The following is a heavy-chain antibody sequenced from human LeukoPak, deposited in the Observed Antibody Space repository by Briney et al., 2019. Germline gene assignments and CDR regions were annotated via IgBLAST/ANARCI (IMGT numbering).Heavy chain of an antibody. D-gene: IGHD3-10*01. CDR2: IYYSGST. V-gene: IGHV4-61*01. Sequence: SETLSLTCTVSGGSVSSGTYYWSWIRQPPGKGLEWIGYIYYSGSTNFNPSLKSRVTIPVDTSKNQFSLKLSSVTAADTAVYYCARDVRGVFDYWGQGTLVTVSS. CDR3: ARDVRGVFDY. J-gene: IGHJ4*02. CDR1: GGSVSSGTYY.